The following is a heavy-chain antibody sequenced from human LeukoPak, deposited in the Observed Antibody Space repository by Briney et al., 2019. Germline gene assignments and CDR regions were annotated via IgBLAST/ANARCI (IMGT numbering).Heavy chain of an antibody. CDR2: IYYSGST. CDR1: SGSVNSGSYY. J-gene: IGHJ4*02. D-gene: IGHD6-13*01. V-gene: IGHV4-61*01. Sequence: PSETLSLTCTVSSGSVNSGSYYWNWIRQPPGKGLEWIGYIYYSGSTNYNPSLKSRVTISVGTAKNQLSLKLSSVTAADTAVYYCARRAGYTGSWYEYWGQGTLVTVSS. CDR3: ARRAGYTGSWYEY.